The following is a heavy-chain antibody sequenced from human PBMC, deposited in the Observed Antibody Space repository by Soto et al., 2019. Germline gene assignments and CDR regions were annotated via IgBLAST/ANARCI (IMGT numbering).Heavy chain of an antibody. D-gene: IGHD3-22*01. CDR1: GFTFDDYG. CDR2: INWNGGST. V-gene: IGHV3-20*04. J-gene: IGHJ4*02. Sequence: PGGSLRLSCAASGFTFDDYGMSWVRQAPGKGLEWVSGINWNGGSTGYADSVKGRFTISRDNAKNSLYLQMNSLRAEDTVLYYCARLSLYDSSGYLDYWGQGTLVTVSS. CDR3: ARLSLYDSSGYLDY.